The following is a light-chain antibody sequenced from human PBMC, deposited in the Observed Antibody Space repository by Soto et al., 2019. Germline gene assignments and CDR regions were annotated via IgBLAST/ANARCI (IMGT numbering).Light chain of an antibody. J-gene: IGKJ4*01. V-gene: IGKV4-1*01. CDR2: WAS. CDR1: QSVLYSSNNKNF. CDR3: QQYHSSPLT. Sequence: DIVMTQSPDSLSVSLGERATINCKSSQSVLYSSNNKNFLAWYQQKPGHPPKLLFYWASTRESGVPDRFSGSGSGTDFTLTISSLQAEDVEVYYCQQYHSSPLTFGGGTKVDIK.